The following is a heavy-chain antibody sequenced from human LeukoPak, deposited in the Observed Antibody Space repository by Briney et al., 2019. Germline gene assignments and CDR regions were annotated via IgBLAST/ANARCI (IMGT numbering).Heavy chain of an antibody. Sequence: ASVKVSCKVSGNTLTEVSMRWVRQAPGKGLQWIGGFDPTDGGKIYAQQVQGRVTMTEDTSTDTAYMELNSLRSEDTAVYYCVAEGCSGGICYPYFDLWGRGTLVIVSS. CDR1: GNTLTEVS. V-gene: IGHV1-24*01. CDR2: FDPTDGGK. CDR3: VAEGCSGGICYPYFDL. J-gene: IGHJ2*01. D-gene: IGHD2-15*01.